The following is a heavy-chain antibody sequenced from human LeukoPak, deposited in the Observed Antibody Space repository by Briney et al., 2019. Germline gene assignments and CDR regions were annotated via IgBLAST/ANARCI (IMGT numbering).Heavy chain of an antibody. Sequence: SETLSLTCTVSGGSISSYYWSWIRQPPGKGLELIGYIYYSGSTYYSPSLKSRVTISVDTSKNQFSLKLSSVTVADTAVHFCARGLAGTSWFDPWGQGTLVTVSS. V-gene: IGHV4-59*12. J-gene: IGHJ5*02. CDR3: ARGLAGTSWFDP. D-gene: IGHD6-19*01. CDR2: IYYSGST. CDR1: GGSISSYY.